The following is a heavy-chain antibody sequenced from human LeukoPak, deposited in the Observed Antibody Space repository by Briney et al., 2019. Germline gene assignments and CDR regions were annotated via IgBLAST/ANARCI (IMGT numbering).Heavy chain of an antibody. J-gene: IGHJ3*02. CDR2: IYTSGST. Sequence: SETLSLTCTVSGGSISSGSYYWSWIRQPAGKGLEWIGRIYTSGSTNYNPSLKSRVTISVDTSKNQFSLKLSSVTAADTAVYYCAGGAWPLHAFYIWGQGTMVTVSS. CDR3: AGGAWPLHAFYI. CDR1: GGSISSGSYY. D-gene: IGHD3-16*02. V-gene: IGHV4-61*02.